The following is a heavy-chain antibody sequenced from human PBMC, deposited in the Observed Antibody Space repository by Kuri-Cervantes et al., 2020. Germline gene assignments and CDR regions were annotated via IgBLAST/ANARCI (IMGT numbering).Heavy chain of an antibody. D-gene: IGHD7-27*01. CDR3: ARGETGTPGLGIGGY. J-gene: IGHJ4*02. CDR2: INPNSGGT. CDR1: GYTFTGYY. V-gene: IGHV1-2*02. Sequence: ASVKVSCKASGYTFTGYYMHWVRQAPGQGLEWMGWINPNSGGTNYAQKFQGRVIMTRDTSFNTAYMELRRLTSDDTAVYYCARGETGTPGLGIGGYWGQGTLVTVSS.